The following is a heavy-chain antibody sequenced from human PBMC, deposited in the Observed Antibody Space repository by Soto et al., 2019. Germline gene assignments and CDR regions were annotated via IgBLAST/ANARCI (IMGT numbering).Heavy chain of an antibody. CDR3: AKWNSNWFDP. Sequence: QLQLQESGSGLVKPSQTLSLTCTVSGGSITSSGYSWSWIRQPPGKGLEWIGYIYHSGSTFYNPSLXXRVTISVDRSKDQFSLKLNSVTAADTAVYYCAKWNSNWFDPWGQGTLVTVS. CDR1: GGSITSSGYS. CDR2: IYHSGST. J-gene: IGHJ5*02. D-gene: IGHD1-7*01. V-gene: IGHV4-30-2*01.